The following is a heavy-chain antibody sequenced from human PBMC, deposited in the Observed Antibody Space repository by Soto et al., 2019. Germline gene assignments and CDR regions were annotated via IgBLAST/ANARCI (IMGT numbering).Heavy chain of an antibody. Sequence: GESLKISCRGSGYTFTSYWISWVRQTPGKGLEWMGRLDPVDAFTSYSPSFQGHVSISIDKSVSTAYLQWSRLKASDTAMYYCARKRGTVTHAFDIWGQGTVVTVSS. D-gene: IGHD4-17*01. V-gene: IGHV5-10-1*01. CDR1: GYTFTSYW. CDR2: LDPVDAFT. J-gene: IGHJ3*02. CDR3: ARKRGTVTHAFDI.